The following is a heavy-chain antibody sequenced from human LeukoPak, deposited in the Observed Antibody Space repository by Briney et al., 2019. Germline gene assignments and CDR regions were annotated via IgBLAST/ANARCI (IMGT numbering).Heavy chain of an antibody. CDR3: ARRGLYYYGSGSFPRGPYFDS. CDR2: INHSGSN. J-gene: IGHJ4*02. CDR1: GGSFSGYY. D-gene: IGHD3-10*01. V-gene: IGHV4-34*01. Sequence: SSETLSLTCAVYGGSFSGYYWSWIRQPPGKGLEWIGEINHSGSNNYNPSLKSRVTISVDTSKNQFSLKLSSVTAADTAVYYCARRGLYYYGSGSFPRGPYFDSWGQGTLVTVSS.